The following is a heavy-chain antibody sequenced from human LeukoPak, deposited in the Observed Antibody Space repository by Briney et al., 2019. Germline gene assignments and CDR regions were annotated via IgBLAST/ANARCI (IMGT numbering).Heavy chain of an antibody. J-gene: IGHJ6*02. D-gene: IGHD4-23*01. Sequence: PGGSLRLSCAASGFIVSSNYMSWVRQAPGKGLEWVSVIYSGGSTYYADSVKGRFTISRDNSKNTLYLQMNSLRAEDTAVYYCARDQVLYGGQYYYYYYGMDVWGQGTTVTVSS. CDR2: IYSGGST. V-gene: IGHV3-66*01. CDR3: ARDQVLYGGQYYYYYYGMDV. CDR1: GFIVSSNY.